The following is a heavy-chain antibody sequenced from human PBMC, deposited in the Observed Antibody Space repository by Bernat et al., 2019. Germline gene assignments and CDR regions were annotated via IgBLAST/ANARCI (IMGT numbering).Heavy chain of an antibody. D-gene: IGHD6-13*01. Sequence: QVQLVESGGGVVQPGRSLRLSCAASGFTFSSYAMHWVRQAPGKGLVWVAVISYDGSNKYYADSVKCRFTISRDNSKNTLYLQVNSLRAEDTAVYYCAAAVGYWGQGTLVTVSS. CDR3: AAAVGY. V-gene: IGHV3-30-3*01. CDR2: ISYDGSNK. CDR1: GFTFSSYA. J-gene: IGHJ4*02.